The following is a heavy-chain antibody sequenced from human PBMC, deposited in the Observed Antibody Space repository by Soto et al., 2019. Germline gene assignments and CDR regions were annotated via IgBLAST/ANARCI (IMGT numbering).Heavy chain of an antibody. CDR2: IKPDGTEK. Sequence: PWGSLKLASAASGATFGIYWMGGARKAPGKGLEWVANIKPDGTEKYHEDSVKGRFTISRDNAKNSLYLQMNSLRAEDTAVYFCARDGTEGAYIGARPYYFDFWGQGALVTVSS. V-gene: IGHV3-7*05. CDR3: ARDGTEGAYIGARPYYFDF. J-gene: IGHJ4*02. CDR1: GATFGIYW. D-gene: IGHD6-6*01.